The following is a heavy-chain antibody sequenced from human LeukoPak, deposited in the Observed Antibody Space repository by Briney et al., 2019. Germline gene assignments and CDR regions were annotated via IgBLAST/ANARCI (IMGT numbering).Heavy chain of an antibody. Sequence: SETLSLTCAVYGGSFSGYYWSWIRQPPGKGLEWSGELNHSGSTKHNPHLKSRVTISVGTSKNQFSLNLSSVTAADTAVYYCARAHAKYYGSGSPINWFDPWGQGTLVTVSS. V-gene: IGHV4-34*01. J-gene: IGHJ5*02. CDR3: ARAHAKYYGSGSPINWFDP. D-gene: IGHD3-10*01. CDR2: LNHSGST. CDR1: GGSFSGYY.